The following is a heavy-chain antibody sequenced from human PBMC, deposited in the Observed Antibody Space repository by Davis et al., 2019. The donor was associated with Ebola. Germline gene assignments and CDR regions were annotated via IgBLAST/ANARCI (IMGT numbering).Heavy chain of an antibody. Sequence: ASVKVSCKASGYTFTSYAMHWVRQAPGQRLEWMGWINAGNGNTKYSQKFQGRVTITRDTSASTVYMELSSLRSEDTAVYYCARDGHAATIVSYYYYGMDVWGQGTTVTVSS. CDR2: INAGNGNT. J-gene: IGHJ6*02. V-gene: IGHV1-3*01. D-gene: IGHD2-15*01. CDR3: ARDGHAATIVSYYYYGMDV. CDR1: GYTFTSYA.